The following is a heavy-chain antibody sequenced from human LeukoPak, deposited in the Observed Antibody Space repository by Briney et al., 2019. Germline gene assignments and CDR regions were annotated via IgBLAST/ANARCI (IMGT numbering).Heavy chain of an antibody. V-gene: IGHV1-18*01. J-gene: IGHJ4*02. D-gene: IGHD5-18*01. CDR1: GYTFTSYG. Sequence: ASVKVSRKASGYTFTSYGISWVRQAPGQGLEWMGWISAYNGNTNYAQKLQGGVTMTTDTSTSTAYMELRSLRSDDTAVYYCAREWIQLWLLDYWGQGTLVTVSS. CDR2: ISAYNGNT. CDR3: AREWIQLWLLDY.